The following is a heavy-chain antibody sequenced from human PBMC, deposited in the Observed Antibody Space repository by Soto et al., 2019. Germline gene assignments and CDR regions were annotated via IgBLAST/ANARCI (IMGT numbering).Heavy chain of an antibody. CDR2: ISSSSTTI. D-gene: IGHD2-8*01. CDR3: ARVLYSGDVSVPFFDY. V-gene: IGHV3-48*02. J-gene: IGHJ4*02. Sequence: GGSLRLSCAASGFTFSSYSMNWVRQAPGKGLEWVSYISSSSTTIYHADSVEGRFTISRDNAKSSLCLQMNSLRDEDTAVYYCARVLYSGDVSVPFFDYWGQGTLVTVSS. CDR1: GFTFSSYS.